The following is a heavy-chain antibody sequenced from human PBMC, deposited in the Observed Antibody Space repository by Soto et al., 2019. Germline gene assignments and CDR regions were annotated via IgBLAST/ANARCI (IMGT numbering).Heavy chain of an antibody. J-gene: IGHJ4*02. CDR2: IKTKPDDGTI. CDR1: GFTFRSFT. D-gene: IGHD1-1*01. Sequence: GGSLRLSCAASGFTFRSFTMNWVRQAPGKGLEWVGRIKTKPDDGTIDYAAPVRGRFTISRDDSKNTLCLQMTSLTPDDTGVYYCTTSNLGVDFWGPGTLVTVSS. V-gene: IGHV3-15*01. CDR3: TTSNLGVDF.